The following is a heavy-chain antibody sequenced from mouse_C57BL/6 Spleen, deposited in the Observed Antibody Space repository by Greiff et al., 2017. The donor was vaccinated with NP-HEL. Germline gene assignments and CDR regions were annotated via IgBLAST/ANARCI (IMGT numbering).Heavy chain of an antibody. CDR3: ASRGLLHYVDY. J-gene: IGHJ2*01. CDR2: ISYDGSN. CDR1: GYSITSGYY. Sequence: DVQLQESGPGLVKPSQSLSLTCSVTGYSITSGYYWNWIRQFPGNTLEWMGYISYDGSNNYIPSLKNRISITRDTSKNQLFLKLNSVTTEDTATYYCASRGLLHYVDYWGQGTTLTVSS. V-gene: IGHV3-6*01. D-gene: IGHD2-3*01.